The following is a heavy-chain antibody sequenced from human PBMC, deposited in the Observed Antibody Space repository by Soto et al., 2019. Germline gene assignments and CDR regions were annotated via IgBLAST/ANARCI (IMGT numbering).Heavy chain of an antibody. V-gene: IGHV5-51*01. CDR3: ASTSPGYYYDTTPFDY. D-gene: IGHD3-22*01. CDR1: GYSFTSYW. J-gene: IGHJ4*02. CDR2: IYPGDSDT. Sequence: GESLKISCKGSGYSFTSYWIGWVRQMPGKGLEWMGIIYPGDSDTRYSPSFQGQVTISADKSISTAYLQWSSLKASDTAMYYCASTSPGYYYDTTPFDYWGQGTLVTVSS.